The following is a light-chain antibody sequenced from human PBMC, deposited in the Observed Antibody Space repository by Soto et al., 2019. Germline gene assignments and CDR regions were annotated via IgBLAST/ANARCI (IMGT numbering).Light chain of an antibody. CDR3: QQYNSYSPRT. J-gene: IGKJ1*01. V-gene: IGKV1-5*03. CDR2: KAS. Sequence: DIQMTQSPSTLSASVGDRVTITCRASQSISSWLDWYQQKPGKAPKLLIYKASSLESGVPSRFSGSGSGTEFTLTISSLQPYDFATYYCQQYNSYSPRTFGQGTKVEIK. CDR1: QSISSW.